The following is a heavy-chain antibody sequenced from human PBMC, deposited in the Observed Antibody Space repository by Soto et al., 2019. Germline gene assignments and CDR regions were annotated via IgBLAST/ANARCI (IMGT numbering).Heavy chain of an antibody. CDR3: ARAGAALVRGSIGGFDH. J-gene: IGHJ4*02. D-gene: IGHD3-10*01. Sequence: SETLSLTCAVNGGAFNGYYWTWIRQPPGKGLEWIGEINHSGTVDYNPSLKSRVTISIDTSKKQFSLTLTSVTAADTAVYYCARAGAALVRGSIGGFDHWCQGTLVTVSS. V-gene: IGHV4-34*01. CDR2: INHSGTV. CDR1: GGAFNGYY.